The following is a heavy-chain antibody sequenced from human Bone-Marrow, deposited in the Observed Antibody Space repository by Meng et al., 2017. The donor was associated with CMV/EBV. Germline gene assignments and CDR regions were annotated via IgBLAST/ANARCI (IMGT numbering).Heavy chain of an antibody. J-gene: IGHJ4*02. Sequence: ASVKVSCKASGYTFTRYDIIWVRQATGQGLEWMGRIDPNSGNTGYAQKLQGRVTMTTDTSTSTAYMELRSLRSDDTAVYYCAREELGVVTELFDYWGQGTLVTVSS. CDR1: GYTFTRYD. CDR2: IDPNSGNT. D-gene: IGHD3-3*01. CDR3: AREELGVVTELFDY. V-gene: IGHV1-8*01.